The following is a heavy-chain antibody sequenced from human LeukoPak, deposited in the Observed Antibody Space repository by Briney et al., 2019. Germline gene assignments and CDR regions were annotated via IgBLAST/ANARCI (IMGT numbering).Heavy chain of an antibody. CDR2: IYYSGST. V-gene: IGHV4-39*01. D-gene: IGHD3-10*01. CDR1: GDSISSSSYY. Sequence: PSETLSLTCTVSGDSISSSSYYWAWIHQPPGKGLGWIGSIYYSGSTHYNPSLESRVTMSVDTSKNQLSLKLTSVTAADAAVYYCARQRAYYGSGSYYSGFDYWGQGALITVSS. J-gene: IGHJ4*02. CDR3: ARQRAYYGSGSYYSGFDY.